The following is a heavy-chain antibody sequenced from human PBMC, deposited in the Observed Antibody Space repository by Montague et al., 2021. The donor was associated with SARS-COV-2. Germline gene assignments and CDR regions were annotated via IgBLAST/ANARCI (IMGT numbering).Heavy chain of an antibody. J-gene: IGHJ5*02. V-gene: IGHV4-30-4*01. D-gene: IGHD1-1*01. Sequence: SQTLSLTCNVSGGFIISDDYYWNWIRQPPRKGLEWNGYIFYSGTTYSNPSLRGRVTISVDTSRNQFSLKLGAVTAADTAAYYCVRIGRPPLVWFDPWGQGTLVTVSS. CDR1: GGFIISDDYY. CDR3: VRIGRPPLVWFDP. CDR2: IFYSGTT.